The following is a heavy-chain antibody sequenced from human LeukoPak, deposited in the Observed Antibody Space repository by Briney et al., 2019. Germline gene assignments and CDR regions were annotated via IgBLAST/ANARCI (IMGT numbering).Heavy chain of an antibody. CDR1: RYTFIGYC. V-gene: IGHV1-2*02. CDR3: ARDRSTGASTGTLYWFDP. Sequence: GASVKVSCKASRYTFIGYCFHWVRQAPGQGLEWMGWINPNSGDTNYAQRFQGRVTMTRDTSISTAYLELSRLTSDDTAVYYCARDRSTGASTGTLYWFDPWGQGTLVTVSS. CDR2: INPNSGDT. D-gene: IGHD6-13*01. J-gene: IGHJ5*02.